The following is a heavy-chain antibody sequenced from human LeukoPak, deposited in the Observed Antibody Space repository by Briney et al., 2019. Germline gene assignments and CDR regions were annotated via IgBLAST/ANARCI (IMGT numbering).Heavy chain of an antibody. CDR2: ISSNGGST. CDR1: GFTFSSYA. J-gene: IGHJ4*02. V-gene: IGHV3-64D*06. CDR3: VNSFGVWGSYRRNYFDY. D-gene: IGHD3-16*02. Sequence: GGSLRLSCSASGFTFSSYAMHWVRQAPGKGLEYVSAISSNGGSTYYADSVKGRFTISRDNSKNTLYLQMSSLRAEDTAVYYCVNSFGVWGSYRRNYFDYWGQGTLVTVSS.